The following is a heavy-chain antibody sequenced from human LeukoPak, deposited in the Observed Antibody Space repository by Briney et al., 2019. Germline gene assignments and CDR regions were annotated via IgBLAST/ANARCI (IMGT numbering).Heavy chain of an antibody. CDR2: ISYSGST. CDR3: ARDTARRVGAAYFDY. D-gene: IGHD2-15*01. Sequence: PSETLSLTCTVSGGSINAYYWSWIRQPPGKGLESIGYISYSGSTTYNPSLKSRVTISVDTSKNQFSLKLSSVTAADTAVYYCARDTARRVGAAYFDYWGQGTLVTVSS. CDR1: GGSINAYY. V-gene: IGHV4-59*12. J-gene: IGHJ4*02.